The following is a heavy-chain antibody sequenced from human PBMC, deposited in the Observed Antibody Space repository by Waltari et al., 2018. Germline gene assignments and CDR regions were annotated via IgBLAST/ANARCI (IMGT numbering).Heavy chain of an antibody. V-gene: IGHV4-31*11. CDR3: ARGAEEGYGFDV. CDR1: GGPIMSGTYF. CDR2: IFVSGKT. J-gene: IGHJ6*02. Sequence: QVHLQQSGPGLVKPSETLSLTCAVSGGPIMSGTYFWSWIRQFPGRGLEYIGYIFVSGKTYYHPALRSRASISCHRSQNQFSLSLTSVTAADTAVYYCARGAEEGYGFDVWGQGTTVTVSS.